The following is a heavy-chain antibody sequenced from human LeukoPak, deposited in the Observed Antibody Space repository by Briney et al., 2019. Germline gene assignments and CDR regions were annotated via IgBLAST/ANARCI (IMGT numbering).Heavy chain of an antibody. V-gene: IGHV3-23*01. J-gene: IGHJ5*02. D-gene: IGHD3-22*01. CDR3: ATEVGYYYDYNWFDP. Sequence: GGSLRLSCAASGFTFSIYWMHWVRQAPGKGLEWVSTTSYGGGRTYYADSVKGRFTISRDNSKNTLYLQMNSLRADDTAVYYCATEVGYYYDYNWFDPWGQGTLVTVSS. CDR2: TSYGGGRT. CDR1: GFTFSIYW.